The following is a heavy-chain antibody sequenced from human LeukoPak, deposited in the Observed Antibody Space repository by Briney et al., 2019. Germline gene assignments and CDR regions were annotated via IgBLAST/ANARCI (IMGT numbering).Heavy chain of an antibody. CDR2: IYYSGST. V-gene: IGHV4-39*01. CDR1: GGSISSSSYY. Sequence: PSETLSLTCTVPGGSISSSSYYWGWIRQPPGKGLEWIGSIYYSGSTYYNPSLKSRVTISVDMSKNQFSLKLSSVTAADTAVYYCARQDYGDYIIDYWGQGTLVTVSS. CDR3: ARQDYGDYIIDY. D-gene: IGHD4-17*01. J-gene: IGHJ4*02.